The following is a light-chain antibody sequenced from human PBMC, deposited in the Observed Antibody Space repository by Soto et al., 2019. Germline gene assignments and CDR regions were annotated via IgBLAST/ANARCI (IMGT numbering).Light chain of an antibody. Sequence: IVITQSPATLSVSPGEKATLSCRASQSVSSNLAWYQQKPGQAPRLLIYGASSRATGIPDRFSGSGSGTDFTLTISRLAPEDFAVYYCQQYGSSPETFGQGTKVDIK. CDR3: QQYGSSPET. V-gene: IGKV3-20*01. CDR1: QSVSSN. J-gene: IGKJ1*01. CDR2: GAS.